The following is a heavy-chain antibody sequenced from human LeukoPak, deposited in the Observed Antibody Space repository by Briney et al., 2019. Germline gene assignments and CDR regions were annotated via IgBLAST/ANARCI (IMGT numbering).Heavy chain of an antibody. CDR2: IYYSGST. Sequence: SETLSLTCTVSGGSISSYYWSWIRQPPGKGLECIGYIYYSGSTNYNPSLKSRVTISVDTSKNQFSLKLSSVTAADTNVYYCARGAYDILTGGVNYYYYGMDVWGQGTTVTVSS. V-gene: IGHV4-59*01. D-gene: IGHD3-9*01. CDR1: GGSISSYY. J-gene: IGHJ6*02. CDR3: ARGAYDILTGGVNYYYYGMDV.